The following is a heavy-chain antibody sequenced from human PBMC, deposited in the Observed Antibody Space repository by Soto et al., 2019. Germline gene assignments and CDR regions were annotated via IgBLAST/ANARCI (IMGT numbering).Heavy chain of an antibody. D-gene: IGHD3-10*01. CDR2: IIPIFGTA. J-gene: IGHJ4*02. V-gene: IGHV1-69*13. Sequence: SVKVSCKASGGTFSSYAISWVRQAPGQGLEWMGGIIPIFGTANYAQKFQGRVTITADESTSTAYMELSSLRSEDTAVYYCARDSNLMVRGVIKFDYWGQGTLVTVSS. CDR1: GGTFSSYA. CDR3: ARDSNLMVRGVIKFDY.